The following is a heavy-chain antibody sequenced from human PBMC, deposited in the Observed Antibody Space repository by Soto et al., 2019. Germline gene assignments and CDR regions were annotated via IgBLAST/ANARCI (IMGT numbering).Heavy chain of an antibody. CDR1: GGSFSGYY. V-gene: IGHV4-34*01. CDR2: INHSGST. J-gene: IGHJ5*02. Sequence: SETLSLTCAVYGGSFSGYYWTWIRQPPGTGLEWIGEINHSGSTNYNPSLKSRVTISVDTSKNQFSLKLTSVTAADTAVYYCAKLIARDWFDPWGQGTLVTVSS. D-gene: IGHD2-8*01. CDR3: AKLIARDWFDP.